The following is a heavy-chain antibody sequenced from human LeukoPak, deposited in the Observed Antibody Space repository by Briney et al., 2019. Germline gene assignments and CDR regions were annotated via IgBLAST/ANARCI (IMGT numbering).Heavy chain of an antibody. CDR3: ARVGRYDFWSGYYR. CDR2: ISASGSTI. D-gene: IGHD3-3*01. CDR1: GFTFTDYF. Sequence: NPGGSLRLSCAASGFTFTDYFMSWIRQAPGKGLEWVAYISASGSTIFYADSVKGRFTISRDNAKNSLYLQMNGLRAEDTAVYYCARVGRYDFWSGYYRWGQGTLVTVSS. V-gene: IGHV3-11*01. J-gene: IGHJ4*02.